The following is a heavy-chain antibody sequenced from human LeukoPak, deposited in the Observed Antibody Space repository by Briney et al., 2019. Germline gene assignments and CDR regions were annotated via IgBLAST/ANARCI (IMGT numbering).Heavy chain of an antibody. CDR2: INHGGST. J-gene: IGHJ6*02. CDR1: GGPFSGYY. CDR3: ARVRQQLAYYYYGMDV. V-gene: IGHV4-34*01. Sequence: SETLSLTCAVYGGPFSGYYWSWIRQPPGKGLEWIGEINHGGSTNYNPSLKSRVTISVDTSKNQFSLKLSSVTAADTAVYYCARVRQQLAYYYYGMDVWGQGTTVTVSS. D-gene: IGHD6-13*01.